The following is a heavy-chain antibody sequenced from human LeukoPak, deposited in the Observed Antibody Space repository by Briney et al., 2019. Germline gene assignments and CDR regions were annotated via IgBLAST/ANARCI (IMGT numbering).Heavy chain of an antibody. J-gene: IGHJ4*02. CDR2: ISGSGGST. CDR1: GFTFSSYA. D-gene: IGHD1-26*01. CDR3: AKEEGPYSGSYSNY. V-gene: IGHV3-23*01. Sequence: GGSLRLSYAASGFTFSSYAMSWVRQAPGKGLEWVSAISGSGGSTYYADSVKGRFTISRDNSKNTLYLQMNSLRAEDTAVYYCAKEEGPYSGSYSNYWGQGTLVTVSS.